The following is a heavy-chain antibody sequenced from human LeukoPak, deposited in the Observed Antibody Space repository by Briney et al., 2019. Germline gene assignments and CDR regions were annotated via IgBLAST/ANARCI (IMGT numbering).Heavy chain of an antibody. J-gene: IGHJ4*02. CDR2: ITNDGSST. D-gene: IGHD1-26*01. Sequence: TGGSLRLSCAASGLTFSSHWMHWVRQAPGKGLVWVSRITNDGSSTTYADSVKGRFTISRDNAKNSLYLQMNSLRAEDTAVYYCARGGGSYHLDYWGQGTLVTVSS. V-gene: IGHV3-74*01. CDR3: ARGGGSYHLDY. CDR1: GLTFSSHW.